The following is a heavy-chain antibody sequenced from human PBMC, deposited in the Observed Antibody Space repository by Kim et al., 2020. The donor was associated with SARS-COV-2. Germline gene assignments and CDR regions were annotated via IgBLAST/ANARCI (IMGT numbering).Heavy chain of an antibody. D-gene: IGHD3-3*02. CDR3: TKDVLAGGADV. J-gene: IGHJ6*02. Sequence: GYADSVKGRFTTAIDTAKNSLYLQMNRLRPEDTALYYCTKDVLAGGADVWGQGTAVIVSS. V-gene: IGHV3-9*01.